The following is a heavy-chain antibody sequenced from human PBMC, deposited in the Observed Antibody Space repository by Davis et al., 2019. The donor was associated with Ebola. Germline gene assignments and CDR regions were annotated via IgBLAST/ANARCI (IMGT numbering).Heavy chain of an antibody. CDR3: ARNGETGFDP. Sequence: GSLRLSCTVSGGSISSSSYYWGWIRQPPGKGLEWIGSIYYSGSTYYNPSLKSRVTISVDTSKNQFSLKLSSVTAADTAVYYCARNGETGFDPWGQGTLVTVSS. CDR2: IYYSGST. D-gene: IGHD7-27*01. CDR1: GGSISSSSYY. J-gene: IGHJ5*02. V-gene: IGHV4-39*01.